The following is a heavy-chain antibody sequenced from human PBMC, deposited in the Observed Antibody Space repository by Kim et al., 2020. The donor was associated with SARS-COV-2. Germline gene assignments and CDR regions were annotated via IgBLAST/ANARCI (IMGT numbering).Heavy chain of an antibody. Sequence: SETLSLTCAVYGGSFSGYYWSWIRQPPGKGLEWIGEINHSGSTNYNPSLKSRVTISVDTSKNQFSLKLSSVTAADTAVCYCARGSRDGSGSSHDYWGQGTLVTVSS. V-gene: IGHV4-34*01. J-gene: IGHJ4*02. CDR1: GGSFSGYY. CDR2: INHSGST. CDR3: ARGSRDGSGSSHDY. D-gene: IGHD3-10*01.